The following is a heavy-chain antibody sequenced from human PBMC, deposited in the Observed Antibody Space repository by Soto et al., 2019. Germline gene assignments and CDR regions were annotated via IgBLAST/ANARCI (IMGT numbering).Heavy chain of an antibody. D-gene: IGHD1-20*01. CDR2: IYHRGNT. V-gene: IGHV4-30-2*01. Sequence: QLQLQESGSGLVKPSQTLSLTCTVSGVSIGSGDYSWSWIRQPPGKGLEWLGYIYHRGNTYYNPSLESRLTMSADRSKNQLSLSLRSVTAADTAMYYCVLSKYNMVAGPKWFDPWGQGILVIVSS. J-gene: IGHJ5*02. CDR3: VLSKYNMVAGPKWFDP. CDR1: GVSIGSGDYS.